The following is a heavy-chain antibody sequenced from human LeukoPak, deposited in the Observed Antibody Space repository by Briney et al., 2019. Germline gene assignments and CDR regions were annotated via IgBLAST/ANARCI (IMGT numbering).Heavy chain of an antibody. CDR1: GYTFTSYG. V-gene: IGHV1-18*01. CDR3: ARVERITMIVVVIDAFDI. CDR2: IIAYNGNT. J-gene: IGHJ3*02. D-gene: IGHD3-22*01. Sequence: GASVKVSCKASGYTFTSYGISWVRQAPGQGLEWVGWIIAYNGNTNYAQKLQGRVTMTTDTSTSTAYMELRSLRSDDTAVYYCARVERITMIVVVIDAFDIWGQGTMVTVSS.